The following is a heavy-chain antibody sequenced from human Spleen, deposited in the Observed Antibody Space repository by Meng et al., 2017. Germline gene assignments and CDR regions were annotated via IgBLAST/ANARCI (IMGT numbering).Heavy chain of an antibody. V-gene: IGHV4-30-4*01. J-gene: IGHJ5*02. Sequence: QVQLQESGPGLVKPSQTLSLTCTVSGDSISSDYFWSWIRQPPGKGLEWIGYIYHGGNTNYPPTHRSRVTISVDTSKNQFSLKLGSGPAPDPAVYYCKTYPSGGGGLGSWGQGTLVTVSS. CDR2: IYHGGNT. CDR3: KTYPSGGGGLGS. D-gene: IGHD3-16*01. CDR1: GDSISSDYF.